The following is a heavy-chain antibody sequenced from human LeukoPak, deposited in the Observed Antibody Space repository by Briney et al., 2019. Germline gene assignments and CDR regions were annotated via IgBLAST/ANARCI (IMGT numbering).Heavy chain of an antibody. CDR1: GFTFSSYS. Sequence: PGGSLRLPCAASGFTFSSYSMNWVRQAPGKGLEWVSYISSGSGTIYYADSVKGRFTISRDNAKNSLYLQMNSLRTEDTAVYYCAREFVLRFFEGYMDVWGKGTTVTVSS. V-gene: IGHV3-48*01. J-gene: IGHJ6*03. D-gene: IGHD3-3*01. CDR3: AREFVLRFFEGYMDV. CDR2: ISSGSGTI.